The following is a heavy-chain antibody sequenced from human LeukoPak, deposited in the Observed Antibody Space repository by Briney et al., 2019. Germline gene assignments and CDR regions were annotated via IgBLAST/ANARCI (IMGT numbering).Heavy chain of an antibody. CDR1: SGSISTYY. CDR2: IYYSGST. Sequence: SETLSLTCTVSSGSISTYYGSWIRQPPGKGLDWVGYIYYSGSTTYNPSLKSRVTISIDTSKTQFALKLNPVTAADTAVYYCARYDSSGYYGYWGQGTLVTVSS. CDR3: ARYDSSGYYGY. D-gene: IGHD3-22*01. V-gene: IGHV4-59*01. J-gene: IGHJ4*02.